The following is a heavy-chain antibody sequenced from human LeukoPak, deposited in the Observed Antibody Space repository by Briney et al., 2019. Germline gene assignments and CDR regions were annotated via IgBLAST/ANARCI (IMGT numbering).Heavy chain of an antibody. CDR2: IYHSGST. V-gene: IGHV4-4*02. CDR1: GGSISSSNW. D-gene: IGHD5-18*01. Sequence: SETLSLTCAVSGGSISSSNWWSWVRQPPGKGLEWIGEIYHSGSTNYNPSLKSRVTISVDTSKNQFSLKLSSVTAADTAVYYCARERGYSYGLDYYYYYYMDVWGKGTTVTVSS. J-gene: IGHJ6*03. CDR3: ARERGYSYGLDYYYYYYMDV.